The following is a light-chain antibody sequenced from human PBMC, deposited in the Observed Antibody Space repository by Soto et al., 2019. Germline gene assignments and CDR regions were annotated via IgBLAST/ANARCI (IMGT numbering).Light chain of an antibody. CDR1: SSDVGGYNY. V-gene: IGLV2-14*03. CDR3: TSYTDTSTWV. J-gene: IGLJ3*02. Sequence: QSVLTQPASVSGSPGQSITISCSGASSDVGGYNYVSWYQQHPGKAPELLIHDVTNRPSGVSNRFSGSKSGSSASLTISGLQTEDEADYYCTSYTDTSTWVFGGGTKLTVL. CDR2: DVT.